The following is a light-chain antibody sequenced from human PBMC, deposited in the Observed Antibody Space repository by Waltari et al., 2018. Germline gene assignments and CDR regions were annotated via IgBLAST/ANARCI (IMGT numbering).Light chain of an antibody. J-gene: IGLJ6*01. CDR2: DVS. CDR1: SSDVGGYNY. V-gene: IGLV2-14*03. CDR3: SSYTSSSTHNV. Sequence: QSALTQPASVSGSPGQSITISCTGTSSDVGGYNYVSWYQQHPGKAPQLMIYDVSNRPSGGSNRFSGSKSGNTASLTISGLQAEDEADYYCSSYTSSSTHNVFGSGTKVTVL.